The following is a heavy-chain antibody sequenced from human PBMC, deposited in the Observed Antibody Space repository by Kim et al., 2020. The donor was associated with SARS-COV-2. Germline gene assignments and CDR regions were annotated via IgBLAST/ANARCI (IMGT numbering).Heavy chain of an antibody. V-gene: IGHV4-31*02. J-gene: IGHJ3*02. D-gene: IGHD3-9*01. Sequence: LKSRVTISVDTSKNQFSLKLSSVTAADTAVYYWARDGYDILTGYPDAFDIWGQGTMVTVSS. CDR3: ARDGYDILTGYPDAFDI.